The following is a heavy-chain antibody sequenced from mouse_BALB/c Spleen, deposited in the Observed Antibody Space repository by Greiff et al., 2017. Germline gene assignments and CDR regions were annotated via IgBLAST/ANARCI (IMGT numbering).Heavy chain of an antibody. CDR2: INPSTGYT. CDR1: GYTFTSYW. V-gene: IGHV1-7*01. J-gene: IGHJ4*01. Sequence: VQLQQSGAELAKPGASVKMSCKASGYTFTSYWMHWVKQRPGQGLEWIGYINPSTGYTEYNQKFKDKATLTADKSSSTAYMQLSSLTSEDSAVYYCGFHLSILRLRSYAMDYWGQGTSVTVSS. D-gene: IGHD1-2*01. CDR3: GFHLSILRLRSYAMDY.